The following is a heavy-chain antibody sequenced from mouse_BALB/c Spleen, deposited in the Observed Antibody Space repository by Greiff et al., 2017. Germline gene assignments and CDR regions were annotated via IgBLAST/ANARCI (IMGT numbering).Heavy chain of an antibody. J-gene: IGHJ2*01. CDR2: ISSGGSYT. CDR1: GFTFSSYG. D-gene: IGHD5-5*01. V-gene: IGHV5-6*02. Sequence: EVMLVESGGDLVKPGGSLKLSCAASGFTFSSYGMSWVRQTPDKRLEWVATISSGGSYTYYPDSVKGRFTISRDNAKNTLYLQMSSLKSEDTAMYYCARRGDYPFDYWGQGTTLTVSS. CDR3: ARRGDYPFDY.